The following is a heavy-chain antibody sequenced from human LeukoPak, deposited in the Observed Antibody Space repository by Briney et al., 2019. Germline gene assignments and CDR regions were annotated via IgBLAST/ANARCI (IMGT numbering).Heavy chain of an antibody. Sequence: AASVKVSCKASGYNFISYYMHWVRQAPGQGLEWMGIINPSGGSTSYAQKFQDRVTMTRDTSTGTVYMELSSLKSEDTAVYYCAREDVVLVDAVRYYYYGMDVWGQGTTVTVSS. CDR2: INPSGGST. V-gene: IGHV1-46*01. CDR3: AREDVVLVDAVRYYYYGMDV. J-gene: IGHJ6*02. CDR1: GYNFISYY. D-gene: IGHD2-8*01.